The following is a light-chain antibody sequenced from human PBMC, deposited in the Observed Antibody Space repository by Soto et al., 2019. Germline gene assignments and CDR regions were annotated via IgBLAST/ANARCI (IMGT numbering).Light chain of an antibody. Sequence: DIVMTQSPAILSVSPGERATLSCRASQSVETFLAWFQHKAGQDPSLLIFGASTRAAGVPARFSGSGSGTEFTLTISRLQSEDFAVYDCQHYNNWTPTFGPGTKVDIK. CDR2: GAS. J-gene: IGKJ3*01. V-gene: IGKV3-15*01. CDR1: QSVETF. CDR3: QHYNNWTPT.